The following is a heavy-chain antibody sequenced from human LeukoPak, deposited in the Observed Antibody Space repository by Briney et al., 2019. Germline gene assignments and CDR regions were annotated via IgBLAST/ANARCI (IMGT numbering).Heavy chain of an antibody. CDR2: IYYSGST. CDR3: ARVSPSMVTSAFDY. J-gene: IGHJ4*02. V-gene: IGHV4-59*06. Sequence: KPSETLSLTCTVSGGSISSYYWSWIRLPPGKGLEWIGYIYYSGSTYYNPSLKSRVTISVDTSKNQFSLKLSSVTAADTAVYYCARVSPSMVTSAFDYWGQGTLVTVSS. CDR1: GGSISSYY. D-gene: IGHD5-18*01.